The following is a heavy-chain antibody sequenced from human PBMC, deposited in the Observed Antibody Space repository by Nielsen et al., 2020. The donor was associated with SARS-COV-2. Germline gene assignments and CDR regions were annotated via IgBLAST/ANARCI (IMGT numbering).Heavy chain of an antibody. CDR1: GFTFSSTW. CDR2: INPSGSGT. D-gene: IGHD3/OR15-3a*01. CDR3: ARWAFRLGNFDY. Sequence: GESLKISCSASGFTFSSTWMDWVRQAPGQGLVWVSRINPSGSGTAYADSVKGRFAVSRDNAGNTVVLQIHSLRVEDTAVYYCARWAFRLGNFDYWGQGTLVTVSS. V-gene: IGHV3-74*01. J-gene: IGHJ4*02.